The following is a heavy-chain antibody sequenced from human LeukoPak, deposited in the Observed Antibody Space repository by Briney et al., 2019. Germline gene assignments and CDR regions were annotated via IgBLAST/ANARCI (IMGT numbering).Heavy chain of an antibody. Sequence: GGSLRLSCATSGFTFDRYTIHWVRQAPGKGLEWVSLAGWAGGTTYYSDSVRGRFTISRDSGKNSVYLQMNSLTTDDAAFYFCAKELDTMFFDYWGQGALVTVSS. V-gene: IGHV3-43*01. CDR3: AKELDTMFFDY. J-gene: IGHJ4*02. CDR2: AGWAGGTT. D-gene: IGHD3-10*02. CDR1: GFTFDRYT.